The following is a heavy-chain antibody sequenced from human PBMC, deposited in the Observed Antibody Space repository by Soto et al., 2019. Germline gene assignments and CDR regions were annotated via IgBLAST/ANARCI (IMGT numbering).Heavy chain of an antibody. CDR1: GYTFTSYG. J-gene: IGHJ4*02. D-gene: IGHD5-18*01. CDR2: ISAYNGNT. Sequence: ASVKVSCKASGYTFTSYGISWVRQAPGQGLEWMGWISAYNGNTNYAQKLQGRVTMTTDTPTSTAYMELRSLRSDDTAVYYCARVYVDTAMVKSLEPDYWGQGTLVTVSS. V-gene: IGHV1-18*04. CDR3: ARVYVDTAMVKSLEPDY.